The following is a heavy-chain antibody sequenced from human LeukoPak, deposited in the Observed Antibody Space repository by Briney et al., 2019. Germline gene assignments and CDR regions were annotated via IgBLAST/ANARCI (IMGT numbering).Heavy chain of an antibody. Sequence: GGPLRLSCAASGFTLSSYWMHWVRQAPGKGLVWVSRINSDGSSTTYADSVKGRFTISRDNAKNTLYLQMNSLRAEDTGVYYCARIASHSSSWYDGGYWGQGTLVTVSS. CDR1: GFTLSSYW. CDR2: INSDGSST. CDR3: ARIASHSSSWYDGGY. V-gene: IGHV3-74*01. J-gene: IGHJ4*02. D-gene: IGHD6-13*01.